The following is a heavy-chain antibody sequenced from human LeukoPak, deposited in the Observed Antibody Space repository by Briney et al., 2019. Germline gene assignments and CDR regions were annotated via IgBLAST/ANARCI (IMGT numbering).Heavy chain of an antibody. Sequence: SETLSLTCTVSGGSISSSSYYWGRIRQPPGKGLEWIGSIYYSGSTYYNPSLKSRVTISVDTSKNQFSLKLSSATAADTAVYYCARRFRQQHTRYYFDYWGQGTLVTVSS. CDR1: GGSISSSSYY. V-gene: IGHV4-39*01. D-gene: IGHD6-13*01. J-gene: IGHJ4*02. CDR2: IYYSGST. CDR3: ARRFRQQHTRYYFDY.